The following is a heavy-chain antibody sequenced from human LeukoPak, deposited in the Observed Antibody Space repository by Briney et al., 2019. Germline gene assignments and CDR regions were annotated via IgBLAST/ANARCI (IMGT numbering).Heavy chain of an antibody. CDR2: ISHDGRTK. D-gene: IGHD5-24*01. CDR3: ARPSPPGDGYNPPDH. Sequence: GKSLTLSFVVSGFNFDNFAMHWVRQPLGKGLEWVAVISHDGRTKYYADSMKGRVTISRDNSKNTLFLQMNNLRSEDTAVYFCARPSPPGDGYNPPDHWGQGTLVTVSS. CDR1: GFNFDNFA. J-gene: IGHJ4*02. V-gene: IGHV3-30*04.